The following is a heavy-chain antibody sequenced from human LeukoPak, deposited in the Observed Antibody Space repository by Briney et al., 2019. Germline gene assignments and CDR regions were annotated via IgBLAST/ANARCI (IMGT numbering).Heavy chain of an antibody. J-gene: IGHJ4*02. V-gene: IGHV4-59*01. D-gene: IGHD3-10*01. Sequence: KPSETLSLTCTISSASISNYYWSWVRQPPGKGLEWIEYIYSTGITKYTPSLKRRVTISVDTSKNQFSLKLSSVTAADTAIYYCARAHHLYGSGAGDFDYWGQGTLVSVSS. CDR2: IYSTGIT. CDR3: ARAHHLYGSGAGDFDY. CDR1: SASISNYY.